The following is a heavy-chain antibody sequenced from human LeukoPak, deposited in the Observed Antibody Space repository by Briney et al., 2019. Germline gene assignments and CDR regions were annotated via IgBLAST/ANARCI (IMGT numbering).Heavy chain of an antibody. CDR2: INHSGGT. J-gene: IGHJ4*02. CDR3: AREGGPYRPLDY. V-gene: IGHV4-34*01. CDR1: GGSFSGYY. Sequence: PSETLSLTCAVYGGSFSGYYWSWIRQPPGKGLEWIGEINHSGGTNYNPSLKSRGTISVDTSKNQFSLRLNSVTAADTAVYYCAREGGPYRPLDYSGQGTLVTVSS.